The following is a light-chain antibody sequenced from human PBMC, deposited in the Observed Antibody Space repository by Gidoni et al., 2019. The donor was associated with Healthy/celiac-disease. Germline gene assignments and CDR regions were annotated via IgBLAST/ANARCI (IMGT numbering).Light chain of an antibody. Sequence: EIAMTQSPATLSVSPGERATLSCRASQSVSSNLAWYQQKPGQAPRLLIYGASTRATGIPARFSGSGSGTEFTLTISSLQSEDFAVYYCQQYNNWLYTFGQGTKLEIK. CDR1: QSVSSN. CDR3: QQYNNWLYT. CDR2: GAS. V-gene: IGKV3-15*01. J-gene: IGKJ2*01.